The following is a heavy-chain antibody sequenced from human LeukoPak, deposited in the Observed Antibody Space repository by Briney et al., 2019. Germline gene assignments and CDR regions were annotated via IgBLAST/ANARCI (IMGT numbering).Heavy chain of an antibody. J-gene: IGHJ4*02. CDR2: IIPILGIA. CDR1: GYTSDFMKYG. D-gene: IGHD3-10*01. V-gene: IGHV1-69*04. Sequence: AAVKVSCKTSGYTSDFMKYGVAWVRQAPGQGLEWMGRIIPILGIANYAQKFQGRVTITADKSTSTAYMELSSLRSEDTAVYYCARDLEGPMVRGNLAAGYWGQGTLVTVSS. CDR3: ARDLEGPMVRGNLAAGY.